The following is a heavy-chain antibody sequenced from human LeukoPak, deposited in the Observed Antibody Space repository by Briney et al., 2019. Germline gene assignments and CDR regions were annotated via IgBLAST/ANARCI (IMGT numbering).Heavy chain of an antibody. CDR1: GFTVSSNY. Sequence: GGSLRLSCAASGFTVSSNYMSWVRQAPGKGLEWVSVIYSGGSTYYADSVKGSFIISRDNSKNTLYLQVNSLRAEDTAVYYCARDLYCSGGSCYPFDYWGQGTLVTVSS. J-gene: IGHJ4*02. CDR2: IYSGGST. V-gene: IGHV3-66*01. CDR3: ARDLYCSGGSCYPFDY. D-gene: IGHD2-15*01.